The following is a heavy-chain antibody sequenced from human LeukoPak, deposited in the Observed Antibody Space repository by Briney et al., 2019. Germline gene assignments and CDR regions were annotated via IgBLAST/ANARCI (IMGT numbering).Heavy chain of an antibody. CDR2: GSSKANNYAT. D-gene: IGHD4-17*01. CDR1: GFTFSGSP. J-gene: IGHJ4*02. V-gene: IGHV3-73*01. Sequence: GGSLKLSCAASGFTFSGSPMHWVRQASGKGLEWVGRGSSKANNYATSYAASVKGRFTISRDDSKNTAYLEMNSLKSEDTAVYYCARDLGAYDYGDRTVFDYWGQGTLVTVSS. CDR3: ARDLGAYDYGDRTVFDY.